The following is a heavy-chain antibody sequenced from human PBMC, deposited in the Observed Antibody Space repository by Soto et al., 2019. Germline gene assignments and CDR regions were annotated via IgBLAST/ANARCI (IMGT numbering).Heavy chain of an antibody. CDR3: AKDQGSSWYEIDY. Sequence: EVQLLESGGGLVQPGGSLRLSCAASGFTFSNYAVTWVRRAPGKGLEWVSTISGSGGSTYYADSVKGRFTISRDNSKNTLYLQMNGLRAEDTAVYYCAKDQGSSWYEIDYWGQGTLVTVSS. V-gene: IGHV3-23*01. D-gene: IGHD6-13*01. CDR2: ISGSGGST. J-gene: IGHJ4*02. CDR1: GFTFSNYA.